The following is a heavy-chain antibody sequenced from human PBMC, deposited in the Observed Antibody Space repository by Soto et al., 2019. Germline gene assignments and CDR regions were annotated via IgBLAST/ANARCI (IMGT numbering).Heavy chain of an antibody. J-gene: IGHJ4*02. Sequence: GGSLRLSCAASGFTFSSYGMHWVRQAPGKGLEWVAVIWYDGSNKYYADSVKGRFTISRDNSKNTPYLQMNSLRAEDTAVYYCASLPAADVDFDYWGQGTLVTVSS. CDR1: GFTFSSYG. D-gene: IGHD6-13*01. V-gene: IGHV3-33*01. CDR2: IWYDGSNK. CDR3: ASLPAADVDFDY.